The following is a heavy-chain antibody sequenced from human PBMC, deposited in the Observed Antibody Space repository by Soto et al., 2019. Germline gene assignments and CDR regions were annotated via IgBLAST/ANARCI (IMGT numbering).Heavy chain of an antibody. CDR2: IYYSGST. Sequence: SETLSLTCTVSGGSNSSYYWSWIRQPPGKGLEWIGSIYYSGSTYYNPSLKSRVTISVDTSKNQFSLKLSSVTAADTAVYYCARHNVITIFGVVITNWFDPWGQGTLVTVSS. V-gene: IGHV4-39*01. J-gene: IGHJ5*02. CDR1: GGSNSSYY. D-gene: IGHD3-3*01. CDR3: ARHNVITIFGVVITNWFDP.